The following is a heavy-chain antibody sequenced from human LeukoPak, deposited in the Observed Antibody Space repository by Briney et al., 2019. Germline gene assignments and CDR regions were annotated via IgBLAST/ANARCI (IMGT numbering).Heavy chain of an antibody. J-gene: IGHJ4*02. CDR1: GYTFTSYG. D-gene: IGHD6-19*01. V-gene: IGHV1-18*01. CDR2: ISAYNGNT. Sequence: ASVKVSCKASGYTFTSYGISWVRQAPGQGLEWMGWISAYNGNTNYVQKLQGRVTMTTDTSTSTAYMELRSLRSDDTAVYYCARDKDMGAVAGTFDYWGQGTLVTVSS. CDR3: ARDKDMGAVAGTFDY.